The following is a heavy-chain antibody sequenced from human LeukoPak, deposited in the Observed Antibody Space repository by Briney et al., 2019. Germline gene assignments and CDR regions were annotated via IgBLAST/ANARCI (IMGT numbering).Heavy chain of an antibody. CDR3: AKDSGHDGYAFDI. V-gene: IGHV3-23*01. Sequence: GGSLRLSCAVSGFTFTTYAMNWVRQAPGKGLEWVSAISVGGDATYYADSVKGRFTISKDNSKNTLYLQMNSLKAEDTAVYYCAKDSGHDGYAFDIWGPGTMVTVSS. J-gene: IGHJ3*02. CDR2: ISVGGDAT. CDR1: GFTFTTYA. D-gene: IGHD5-24*01.